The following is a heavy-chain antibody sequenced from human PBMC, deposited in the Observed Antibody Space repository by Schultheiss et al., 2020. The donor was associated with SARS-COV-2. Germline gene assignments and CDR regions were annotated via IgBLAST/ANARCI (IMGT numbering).Heavy chain of an antibody. D-gene: IGHD3-16*02. CDR3: SKIGGYVRGGYRYRGLDV. J-gene: IGHJ6*02. Sequence: GGSLRLSCAASGFTFSSYVMSWVRQAPGKGLEWISLIYSAGSTYYADSVKGRFTVCRDNAKDSLYLQMNSLRAEDTAVYYCSKIGGYVRGGYRYRGLDVLGQGSTVTVAS. V-gene: IGHV3-66*02. CDR1: GFTFSSYV. CDR2: IYSAGST.